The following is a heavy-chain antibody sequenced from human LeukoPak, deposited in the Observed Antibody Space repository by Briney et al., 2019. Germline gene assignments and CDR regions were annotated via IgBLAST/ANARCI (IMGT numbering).Heavy chain of an antibody. CDR3: AREGRGEYFDY. D-gene: IGHD3-10*01. J-gene: IGHJ4*02. CDR2: INQDGSEK. CDR1: GFTFSSYG. Sequence: PGGSLRLSCAASGFTFSSYGMHWVRQAPGKGLEWVANINQDGSEKYYVDSVKGRFTISRDNGKNSLYLQLNSLRAEDTAVYYCAREGRGEYFDYWGQGTLVTVSS. V-gene: IGHV3-7*01.